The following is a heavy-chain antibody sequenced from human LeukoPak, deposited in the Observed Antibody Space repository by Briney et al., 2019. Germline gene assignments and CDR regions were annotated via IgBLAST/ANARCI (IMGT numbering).Heavy chain of an antibody. CDR2: IWYDGSNK. J-gene: IGHJ4*02. D-gene: IGHD6-19*01. CDR3: TRDHPSWAVAGP. Sequence: PGGSLRLSCAASGFTFSSYGMHWVRQAPGKGLEWVAVIWYDGSNKYYADSVKGRFTISRDNSKNTLYLQMNSLRAEDTAVYYCTRDHPSWAVAGPWGQGTLVTVSS. CDR1: GFTFSSYG. V-gene: IGHV3-33*01.